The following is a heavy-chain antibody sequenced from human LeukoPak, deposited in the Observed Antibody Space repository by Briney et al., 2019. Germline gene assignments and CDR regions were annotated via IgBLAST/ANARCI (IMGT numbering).Heavy chain of an antibody. CDR3: ARARETQWEPPTS. V-gene: IGHV1-46*01. Sequence: ASGKVSCKGSVYTFTSYYMHWVRQAPGQGREGMGISNPSGGRTSYAQKFQARVTMTRDTSTSTVSMELSSLRSEDTAVYYCARARETQWEPPTSWGQGPLVTVSS. CDR1: VYTFTSYY. J-gene: IGHJ5*02. D-gene: IGHD1-26*01. CDR2: SNPSGGRT.